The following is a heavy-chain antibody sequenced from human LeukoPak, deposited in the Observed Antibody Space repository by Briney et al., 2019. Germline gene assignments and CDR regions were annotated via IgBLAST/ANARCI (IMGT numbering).Heavy chain of an antibody. CDR2: VYDGGRT. J-gene: IGHJ3*02. Sequence: KPSETLSLTCTVSGDSIGTYFWNWIRQSAGEGLEWMGHVYDGGRTNYKPSLKGRVTISVDTSRNLFSLRLSSVTAADTAVYYCARDYIVETGVVGFDMWGQGTMVTVSS. CDR3: ARDYIVETGVVGFDM. CDR1: GDSIGTYF. D-gene: IGHD2-8*02. V-gene: IGHV4-4*07.